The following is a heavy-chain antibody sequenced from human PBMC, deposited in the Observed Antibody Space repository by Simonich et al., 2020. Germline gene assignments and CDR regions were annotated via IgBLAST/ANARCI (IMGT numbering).Heavy chain of an antibody. D-gene: IGHD2-8*01. V-gene: IGHV1-8*03. CDR3: ARSQYCTNGVCYNWFDP. Sequence: QVQLVQSGAEVKKHGASVKVSCKASGYTFNSYDINGVRQATGQGLEWMRLNHPNSGNPGDAQKLQGRVTITRNTAISTAYMELSSLRSEDTAVYYCARSQYCTNGVCYNWFDPWGQGTLVTVSS. J-gene: IGHJ5*02. CDR2: NHPNSGNP. CDR1: GYTFNSYD.